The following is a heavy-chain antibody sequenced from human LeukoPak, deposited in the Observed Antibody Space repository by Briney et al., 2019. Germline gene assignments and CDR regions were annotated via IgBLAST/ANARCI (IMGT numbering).Heavy chain of an antibody. Sequence: ASVKASCKASGYTFTSYYMHWVRQAPGQGLEWMGIINPSGGSTSYAQKFQGRVTMTRDTSTSTVYMELSSLRSEDTAVYYCIAAAGTSDDYWGQGTLLTVSS. D-gene: IGHD6-13*01. CDR2: INPSGGST. V-gene: IGHV1-46*01. CDR1: GYTFTSYY. J-gene: IGHJ4*02. CDR3: IAAAGTSDDY.